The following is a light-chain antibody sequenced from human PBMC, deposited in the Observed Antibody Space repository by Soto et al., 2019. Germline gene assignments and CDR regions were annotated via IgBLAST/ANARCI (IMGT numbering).Light chain of an antibody. J-gene: IGKJ2*01. CDR2: GAS. CDR3: QQYVGPPYT. CDR1: QSVSSDY. Sequence: EIVLTQSPGTLSLSPGDGATLSCRASQSVSSDYLAWYQQKPGQAPSLLIYGASHRATGIPHRFSGSGSGTDFTLTISRLEPEDFAVYYCQQYVGPPYTFGQGTKLDIK. V-gene: IGKV3-20*01.